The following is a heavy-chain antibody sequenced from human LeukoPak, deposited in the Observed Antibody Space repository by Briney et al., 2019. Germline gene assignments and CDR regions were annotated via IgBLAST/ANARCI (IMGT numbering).Heavy chain of an antibody. V-gene: IGHV1-18*01. Sequence: ASVKVSCKASGYTFTSYGISWVRQAPGQGLEWMGWISAYNGNTNYAQKLQGRVTMTTDTSTSTAYMELRSLRSDDTAVYYCARDASIAAAGTEDDAFDIWGQGTMVTVSS. D-gene: IGHD6-13*01. CDR1: GYTFTSYG. CDR2: ISAYNGNT. CDR3: ARDASIAAAGTEDDAFDI. J-gene: IGHJ3*02.